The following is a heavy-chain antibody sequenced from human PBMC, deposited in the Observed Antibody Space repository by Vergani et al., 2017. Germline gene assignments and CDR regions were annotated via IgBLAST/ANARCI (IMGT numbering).Heavy chain of an antibody. CDR2: IKQDGSER. CDR3: ARDGASGYSSGWYDAFDI. Sequence: VQLVESGGGVVQPGRSLRLSCAASGFTFSSYWMSWVRQAPGKGLEWVANIKQDGSERDYVDSVKGRFTISRDNAKNSLYLQMNSLRAEDTAVYYCARDGASGYSSGWYDAFDIWGQGTMVTVSS. J-gene: IGHJ3*02. CDR1: GFTFSSYW. V-gene: IGHV3-7*01. D-gene: IGHD6-19*01.